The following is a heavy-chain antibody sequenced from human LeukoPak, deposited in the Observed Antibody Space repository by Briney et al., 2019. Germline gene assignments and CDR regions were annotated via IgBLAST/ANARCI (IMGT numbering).Heavy chain of an antibody. CDR3: ARGPPFLEWEKNWFDP. Sequence: PSETLSLTCSVSGGSIRSYYWSWIRQTPGKGLEWIGHMYHSGSANYNPSLWSRVTISIDKSKNQFSLNLRAVTAADTAVYYCARGPPFLEWEKNWFDPWGQGTLVTVPS. V-gene: IGHV4-4*09. D-gene: IGHD3-3*02. J-gene: IGHJ5*02. CDR1: GGSIRSYY. CDR2: MYHSGSA.